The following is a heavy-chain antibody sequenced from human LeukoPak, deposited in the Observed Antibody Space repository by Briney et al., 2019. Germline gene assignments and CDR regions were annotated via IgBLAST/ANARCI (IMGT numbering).Heavy chain of an antibody. CDR3: ARDTVTATHNAFDI. J-gene: IGHJ3*02. D-gene: IGHD4-17*01. V-gene: IGHV3-30*04. CDR2: ISYDGSNK. CDR1: GFTFSSYA. Sequence: GRSLRLSCAASGFTFSSYAMHWVRQAPGKGLEWVAVISYDGSNKYYADSVKGRFTISRDNSKNTLHLQMNSLRAEDTVVYYCARDTVTATHNAFDIWGQGTMVTVSS.